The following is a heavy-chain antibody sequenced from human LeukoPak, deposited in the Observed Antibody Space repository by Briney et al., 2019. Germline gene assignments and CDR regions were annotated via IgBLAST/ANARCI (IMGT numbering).Heavy chain of an antibody. D-gene: IGHD3-22*01. CDR3: ARDRTYYYDRVSPEDAFDI. CDR1: GGTFSSYA. CDR2: IIPIFGIA. J-gene: IGHJ3*02. V-gene: IGHV1-69*04. Sequence: AVKVSCKASGGTFSSYAISWVRQAPGQGLEWMGRIIPIFGIANYAQKFQGRVTITADKSTSTAYMELSSLRSEDTAVYYCARDRTYYYDRVSPEDAFDIWGQGTMVTVSS.